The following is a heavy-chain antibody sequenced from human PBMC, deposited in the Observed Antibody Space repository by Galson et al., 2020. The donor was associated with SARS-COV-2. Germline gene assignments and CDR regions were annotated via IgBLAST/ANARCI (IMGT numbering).Heavy chain of an antibody. CDR2: IIPIFGTA. D-gene: IGHD2-2*01. J-gene: IGHJ6*03. Sequence: SVKVSCKASGGTFSSYAISWVRQAPGQGLEWMGGIIPIFGTANYAQQFQGRVTITADESTSTAYMELSSLRSEDTAVYYCARAMWGRSSSYVADYYYYDMDGWGKGTTVTVAS. CDR3: ARAMWGRSSSYVADYYYYDMDG. CDR1: GGTFSSYA. V-gene: IGHV1-69*13.